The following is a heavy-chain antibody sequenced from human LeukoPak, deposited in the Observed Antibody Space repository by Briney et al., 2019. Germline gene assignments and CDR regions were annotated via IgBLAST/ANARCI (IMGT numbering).Heavy chain of an antibody. Sequence: SETLSLTCTVSGGFISSSSYYWGWIRQPPGKGLEWIGSIYYSGSTYYNPSLKSRVTISVDTSKNQFSLKLSSVTAADTAVYYCARRPCYDFWSGYYCWFDPWGQGTLVTVSS. CDR1: GGFISSSSYY. D-gene: IGHD3-3*01. CDR3: ARRPCYDFWSGYYCWFDP. J-gene: IGHJ5*02. CDR2: IYYSGST. V-gene: IGHV4-39*01.